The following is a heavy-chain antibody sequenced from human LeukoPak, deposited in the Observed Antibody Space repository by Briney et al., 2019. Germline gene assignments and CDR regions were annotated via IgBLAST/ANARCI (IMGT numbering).Heavy chain of an antibody. CDR3: ARDSRETLEFDY. D-gene: IGHD2-21*01. CDR1: GGSFSGYY. J-gene: IGHJ4*02. CDR2: INHSGST. Sequence: PSETLSLTCAVYGGSFSGYYWSWIRQPPGKGLEWIGEINHSGSTNYNPSLKSRVTISVDTSKNQFSLKLSSVTAADTAVYYCARDSRETLEFDYWGQGTLVTVSS. V-gene: IGHV4-34*01.